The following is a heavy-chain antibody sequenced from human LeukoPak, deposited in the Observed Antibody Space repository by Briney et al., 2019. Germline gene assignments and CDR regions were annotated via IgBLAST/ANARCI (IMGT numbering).Heavy chain of an antibody. CDR3: VREGRSSRWDDWYFDL. J-gene: IGHJ2*01. CDR1: GFTFSRYA. D-gene: IGHD6-13*01. Sequence: PGGSLRLSCAASGFTFSRYAMHWVRQAPGKGLEWVAVISYDGSNIFYADSVKGRFTISRDNAKNSLYLQMNSLRAGDTAVYYCVREGRSSRWDDWYFDLWGRGTLVTVSS. V-gene: IGHV3-30*14. CDR2: ISYDGSNI.